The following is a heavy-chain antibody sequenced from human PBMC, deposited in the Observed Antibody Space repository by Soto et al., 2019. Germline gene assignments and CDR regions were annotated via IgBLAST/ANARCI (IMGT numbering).Heavy chain of an antibody. Sequence: GSLRLSCAASGFTFSSYAMHWVRQAPGKGLEWVAVISYDGSNKYYADSVKGRFTISRDNSKNTLYLQMNSLRAEDTAVYYCATADYYDSSGYYRLRAFDIWGQGTMVTVSS. CDR3: ATADYYDSSGYYRLRAFDI. CDR1: GFTFSSYA. CDR2: ISYDGSNK. J-gene: IGHJ3*02. V-gene: IGHV3-30-3*01. D-gene: IGHD3-22*01.